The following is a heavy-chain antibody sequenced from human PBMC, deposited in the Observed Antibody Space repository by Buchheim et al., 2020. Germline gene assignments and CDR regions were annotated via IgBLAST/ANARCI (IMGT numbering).Heavy chain of an antibody. CDR1: GFTFSNVW. D-gene: IGHD3-3*01. V-gene: IGHV3-15*01. CDR3: TTDYLRGFFGS. J-gene: IGHJ4*02. CDR2: IKTKDVGGPI. Sequence: EVQLVESGGGLVKPGGSLRLSCAASGFTFSNVWMNWVRQAPGKGLEWVGRIKTKDVGGPIEYAAPVKGRFTISRDDSKKTVDLQMNSLKIEDTAVFYCTTDYLRGFFGSWGQGTL.